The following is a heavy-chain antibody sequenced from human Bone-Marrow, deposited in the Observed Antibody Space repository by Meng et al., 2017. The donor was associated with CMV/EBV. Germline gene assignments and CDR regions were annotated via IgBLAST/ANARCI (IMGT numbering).Heavy chain of an antibody. CDR3: ARHRWGPGSYYY. Sequence: TCAVSGDSISSRNWWTWVRQPPGKGLEWIGEIYHTGSTNYNPSLKSRVTILLDKSKNQFSLKLSSVTAADTAVYYCARHRWGPGSYYYWGQGTLVTVSS. V-gene: IGHV4-4*02. CDR1: GDSISSRNW. D-gene: IGHD3-10*01. CDR2: IYHTGST. J-gene: IGHJ4*02.